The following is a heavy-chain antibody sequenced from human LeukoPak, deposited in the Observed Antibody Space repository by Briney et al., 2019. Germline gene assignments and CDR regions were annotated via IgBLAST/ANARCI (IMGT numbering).Heavy chain of an antibody. V-gene: IGHV3-48*03. CDR2: ISSSGETT. CDR1: GFTFSSYE. J-gene: IGHJ5*02. Sequence: GGSLRLSCAASGFTFSSYEINWVRQAPGKGLEWVSYISSSGETTSYADSVKGRFTISRDNAKNSLYLQMNTLRAKDTALYYCAISGFPWGQGTLVTVSS. CDR3: AISGFP.